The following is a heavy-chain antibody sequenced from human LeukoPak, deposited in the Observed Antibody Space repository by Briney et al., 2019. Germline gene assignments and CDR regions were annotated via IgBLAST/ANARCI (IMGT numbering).Heavy chain of an antibody. J-gene: IGHJ4*02. CDR1: VFTFSSYA. V-gene: IGHV3-30*09. CDR3: ARDPNDRRGVITGGDY. CDR2: ISYDGSNK. D-gene: IGHD3-10*01. Sequence: GGSLRLSCAASVFTFSSYAMHWVRQAPGKGLEWVAVISYDGSNKYYADPVKGRFAISRDNSKNTLYLQMNSLRAEDTAVYYCARDPNDRRGVITGGDYWGQGTLVTVSS.